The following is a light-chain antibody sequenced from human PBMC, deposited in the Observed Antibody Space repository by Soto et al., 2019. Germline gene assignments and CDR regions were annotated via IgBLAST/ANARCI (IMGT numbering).Light chain of an antibody. Sequence: EIVMTQSPATLSVSPGESVTLSCRASQSVASNLAWYQQRPGQAPSLLIFGASTRAPGIPGRFSGSGSGTDFTLTISSLQSEDFAVYHCQHYNNWPITFGQGTRLE. CDR2: GAS. CDR3: QHYNNWPIT. CDR1: QSVASN. V-gene: IGKV3-15*01. J-gene: IGKJ5*01.